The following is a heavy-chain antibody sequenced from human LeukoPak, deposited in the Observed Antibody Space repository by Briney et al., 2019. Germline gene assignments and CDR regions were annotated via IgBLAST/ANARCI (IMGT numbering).Heavy chain of an antibody. CDR3: ARGRSATWRPTPVDY. CDR1: GFTFSSYS. J-gene: IGHJ4*02. V-gene: IGHV3-21*01. CDR2: ISSSSSYI. Sequence: GGSLRLSCAASGFTFSSYSMNWVRQAPGKGLEGVSSISSSSSYIYYADSVKGRFTISRDNAKNSLYLQMNSLRAEDTAVYYCARGRSATWRPTPVDYWGQGTLVTVSS. D-gene: IGHD5-12*01.